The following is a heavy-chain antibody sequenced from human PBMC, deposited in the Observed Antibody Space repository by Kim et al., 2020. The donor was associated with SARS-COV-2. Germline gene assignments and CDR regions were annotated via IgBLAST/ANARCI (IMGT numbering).Heavy chain of an antibody. D-gene: IGHD6-19*01. J-gene: IGHJ5*02. V-gene: IGHV3-7*03. Sequence: DSGKGRFNTSRANAKNSLYLQMNSLRAEDTAVYYCARDLVAVAGTHWFDPWGQGTLVTVSS. CDR3: ARDLVAVAGTHWFDP.